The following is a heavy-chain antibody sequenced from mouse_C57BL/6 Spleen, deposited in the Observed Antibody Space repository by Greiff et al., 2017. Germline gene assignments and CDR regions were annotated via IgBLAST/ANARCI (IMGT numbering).Heavy chain of an antibody. V-gene: IGHV1-5*01. Sequence: VQLQQSGTVLARPGASVKMSCKTSGYTFTSYWMHWVKQRPGQGLEWIGAIYPGNSDTSYNQKFKGKAKLTAVTSASTAYMELSILTNEDSAVYYCTRDYYGSSYYFDYWGQGTTLTVSS. CDR3: TRDYYGSSYYFDY. CDR1: GYTFTSYW. D-gene: IGHD1-1*01. J-gene: IGHJ2*01. CDR2: IYPGNSDT.